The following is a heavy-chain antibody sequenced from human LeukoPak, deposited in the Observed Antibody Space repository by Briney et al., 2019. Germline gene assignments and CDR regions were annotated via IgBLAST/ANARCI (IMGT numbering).Heavy chain of an antibody. Sequence: KTSETLSLTCVVYGGSFSGYYWSWIRQPPGKGLEWIGEINHSGSTNYNPSLKSRVTISVDTSKNQFSLKLSSVTAADTAVYYCARSPTVTTESYFDYWGQGTLVTVSS. CDR1: GGSFSGYY. V-gene: IGHV4-34*01. D-gene: IGHD4-11*01. J-gene: IGHJ4*02. CDR3: ARSPTVTTESYFDY. CDR2: INHSGST.